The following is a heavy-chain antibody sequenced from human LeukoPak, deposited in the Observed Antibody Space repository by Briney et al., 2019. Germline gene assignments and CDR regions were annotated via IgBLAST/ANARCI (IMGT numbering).Heavy chain of an antibody. CDR1: GYPFTGYY. D-gene: IGHD6-19*01. V-gene: IGHV1-2*02. CDR2: INPNSGGT. J-gene: IGHJ4*02. Sequence: ASVKVSCKASGYPFTGYYMHWVRQAPGQGLEWMGWINPNSGGTNYAQKFQGRVTMTRDTSISTAYMELSRLRSDDTAVYYCARDPQFEQWLFDYWGQGTLVTVSS. CDR3: ARDPQFEQWLFDY.